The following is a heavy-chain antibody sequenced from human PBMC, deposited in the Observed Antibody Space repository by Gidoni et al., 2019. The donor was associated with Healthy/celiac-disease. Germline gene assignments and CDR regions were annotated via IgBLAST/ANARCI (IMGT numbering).Heavy chain of an antibody. CDR1: GFNFNSYN. J-gene: IGHJ4*02. Sequence: EVQLVESGGGLVKPGGSLRLSCAASGFNFNSYNMNWVRQAPGKGLEWVSSISSSSRYIYYADLVKGRFTISRDNSKNSLHLQMNSLRAEDTALYYCARTPPIAEAGTPFFDYWGQGTLVTVSS. CDR2: ISSSSRYI. D-gene: IGHD6-19*01. CDR3: ARTPPIAEAGTPFFDY. V-gene: IGHV3-21*01.